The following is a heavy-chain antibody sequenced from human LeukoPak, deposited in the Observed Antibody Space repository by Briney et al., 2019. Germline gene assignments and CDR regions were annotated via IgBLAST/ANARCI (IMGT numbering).Heavy chain of an antibody. J-gene: IGHJ4*02. CDR1: GGSISSSSYY. V-gene: IGHV4-39*01. Sequence: SETLSLTCTVSGGSISSSSYYWGWIRQPPGKGLEWIGSIYYSGSTYYNPSLKSRVTISVDTSKNQFSLKLSSVTAADTAVYYCAMLRGYSGYDWGQGTLVTVSS. CDR3: AMLRGYSGYD. CDR2: IYYSGST. D-gene: IGHD5-12*01.